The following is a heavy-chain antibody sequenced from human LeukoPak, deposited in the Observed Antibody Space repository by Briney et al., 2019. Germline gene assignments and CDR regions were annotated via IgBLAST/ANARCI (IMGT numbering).Heavy chain of an antibody. D-gene: IGHD6-25*01. J-gene: IGHJ4*02. CDR2: ISSSSSTI. V-gene: IGHV3-48*01. CDR3: ARGIGVRAACDY. CDR1: GFTFSSYR. Sequence: GGSLRLSCAASGFTFSSYRMNWVRQAPGKGLEWVSHISSSSSTIHYADSVKGRFTISRDNAKNSLYLQMNSLRAEDTAVYYCARGIGVRAACDYWGQGTLVTVSS.